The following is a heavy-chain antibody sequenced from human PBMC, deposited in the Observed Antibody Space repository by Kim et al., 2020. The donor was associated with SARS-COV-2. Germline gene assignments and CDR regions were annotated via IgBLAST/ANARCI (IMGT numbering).Heavy chain of an antibody. J-gene: IGHJ5*02. CDR2: GT. Sequence: GTNSAQKFQGRVTMTRDTSISTAYMELSRLRSDDTAVYYCARFGGVGFDPWGQGTLVTVSS. D-gene: IGHD2-8*02. CDR3: ARFGGVGFDP. V-gene: IGHV1-2*02.